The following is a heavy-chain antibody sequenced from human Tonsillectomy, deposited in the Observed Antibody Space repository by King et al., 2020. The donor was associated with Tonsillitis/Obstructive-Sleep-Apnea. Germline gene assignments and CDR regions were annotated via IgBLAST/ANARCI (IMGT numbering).Heavy chain of an antibody. Sequence: QVQLVESGGGVVQPGRSLRLSCAASGFTFSSYAMHWVRQAPGKGLEWVAVISYDGSNKYYADSVKGRFTISRDNSKNTLYLQMNSLRAEDTAVYYCAREXXWYGXXXXAXXLDXYXYYXXVWGXXTXVTV. J-gene: IGHJ6*03. CDR1: GFTFSSYA. D-gene: IGHD4-23*01. CDR3: AREXXWYGXXXXAXXLDXYXYYXXV. V-gene: IGHV3-30*04. CDR2: ISYDGSNK.